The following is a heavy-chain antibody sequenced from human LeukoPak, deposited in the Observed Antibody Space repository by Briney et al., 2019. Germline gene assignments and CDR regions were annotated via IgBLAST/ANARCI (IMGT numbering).Heavy chain of an antibody. J-gene: IGHJ4*02. D-gene: IGHD3-22*01. V-gene: IGHV3-23*01. CDR1: GFTFSSYA. CDR3: AKDIYDSSGYLLFDY. Sequence: PGGSLRLSCAASGFTFSSYAMSWVRQAPGKGLEWVSAISGSGGSTYYADSVKGRFTISRDNSKNTLYLQMNSLRAEDTAVYYCAKDIYDSSGYLLFDYWGQGTLVTVSS. CDR2: ISGSGGST.